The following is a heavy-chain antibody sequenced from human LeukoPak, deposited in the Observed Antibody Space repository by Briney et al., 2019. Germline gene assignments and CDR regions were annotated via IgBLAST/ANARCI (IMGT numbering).Heavy chain of an antibody. Sequence: GGSLRLSCAASGFTFDDYAMHWVRQAPGKGLEWVSGISWNSGSIGYADSVKGRFTISRDNAKNSLYLQMNSLRAEDTALYYCAKGANVAVAGTYWFDPWGQGTLVTVSS. J-gene: IGHJ5*02. CDR3: AKGANVAVAGTYWFDP. CDR1: GFTFDDYA. V-gene: IGHV3-9*01. D-gene: IGHD6-19*01. CDR2: ISWNSGSI.